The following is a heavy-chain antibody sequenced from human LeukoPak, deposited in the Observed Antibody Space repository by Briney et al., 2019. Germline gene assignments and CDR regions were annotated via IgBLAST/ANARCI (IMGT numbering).Heavy chain of an antibody. CDR2: ISGSGGST. CDR3: AKRLEGDGYSCEYFDY. Sequence: GGTLSLTCAASGCTFSSYSLNWIRQAPGKGLEWVSVISGSGGSTYYAASVKGRFTISRDNSKNTLDLQMNSLRAEDTAVYYCAKRLEGDGYSCEYFDYWGQGTLVTVSS. D-gene: IGHD2-21*02. CDR1: GCTFSSYS. J-gene: IGHJ4*02. V-gene: IGHV3-23*01.